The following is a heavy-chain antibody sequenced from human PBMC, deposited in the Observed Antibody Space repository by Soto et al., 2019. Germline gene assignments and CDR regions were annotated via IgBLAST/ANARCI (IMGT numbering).Heavy chain of an antibody. CDR2: ISAYNGNT. Sequence: GASVKVSCKASGYTFASYGISWVRQAPGQGLEWMGWISAYNGNTNYAQKLQGRVTMTTDTSTSTAYMELRSLRSDDTAVYYCALSKITVTTTAFDIWGKGTMVTVSS. CDR1: GYTFASYG. J-gene: IGHJ3*02. CDR3: ALSKITVTTTAFDI. D-gene: IGHD4-17*01. V-gene: IGHV1-18*01.